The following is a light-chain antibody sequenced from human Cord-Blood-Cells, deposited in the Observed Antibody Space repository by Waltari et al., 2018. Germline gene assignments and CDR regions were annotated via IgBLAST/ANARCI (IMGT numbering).Light chain of an antibody. CDR2: AAS. Sequence: DIQMTHSTSSLSASVGDSVTITCRASQRISSYLKWYKQIPGKAPKLLIYAASSLQSGVPSSVSGSESGTHFTLAMTGLQPEYFATYYCQQSYSTPWTFGQGTKVESK. V-gene: IGKV1-39*01. J-gene: IGKJ1*01. CDR1: QRISSY. CDR3: QQSYSTPWT.